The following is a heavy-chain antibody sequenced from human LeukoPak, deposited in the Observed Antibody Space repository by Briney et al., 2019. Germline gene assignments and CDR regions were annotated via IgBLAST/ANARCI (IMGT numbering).Heavy chain of an antibody. J-gene: IGHJ3*02. Sequence: GESLKISCKGSGYSFTSYWIGWVRQMPGKGLEWMGIIYPGDSDTRYSPSLQGQVTISADKSISTAYLQWSSLKASDTAMYYCAKIYYDSSGNDAFDIWGQGTMVTVSS. CDR2: IYPGDSDT. CDR3: AKIYYDSSGNDAFDI. V-gene: IGHV5-51*01. CDR1: GYSFTSYW. D-gene: IGHD3-22*01.